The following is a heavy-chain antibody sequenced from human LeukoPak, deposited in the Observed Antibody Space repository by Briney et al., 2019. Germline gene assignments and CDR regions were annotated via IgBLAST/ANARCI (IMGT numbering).Heavy chain of an antibody. D-gene: IGHD3-16*02. CDR3: AKDLAPLRLGELSLNY. CDR2: ISYDGSNK. J-gene: IGHJ4*02. CDR1: GFTFSSYG. V-gene: IGHV3-30*18. Sequence: PGRSLRLSCAASGFTFSSYGMHWVRQAPGKGLEWVAVISYDGSNKYYADSVKGRFTISRDNSKNTLYLQMNSLRAEDTAVYYCAKDLAPLRLGELSLNYWGQGTLVTVSS.